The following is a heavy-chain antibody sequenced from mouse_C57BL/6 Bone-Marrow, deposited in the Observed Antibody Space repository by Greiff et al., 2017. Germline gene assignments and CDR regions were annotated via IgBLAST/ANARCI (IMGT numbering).Heavy chain of an antibody. V-gene: IGHV1-19*01. J-gene: IGHJ2*01. Sequence: EVQLQQSGPVLVKPGASVKMSCKASGYTFTDYYMNWVKQSHGKSLEWIGVINPYNGGTSYNQKFKGKATLTVDKSSSTAYMELNSLTSEDSAVYYCARSGVIWLRRDDYWGQGTTLTVSS. CDR3: ARSGVIWLRRDDY. CDR2: INPYNGGT. CDR1: GYTFTDYY. D-gene: IGHD2-2*01.